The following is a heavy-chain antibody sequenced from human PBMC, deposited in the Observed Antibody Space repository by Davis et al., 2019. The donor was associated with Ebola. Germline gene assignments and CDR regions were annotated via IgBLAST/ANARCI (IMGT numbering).Heavy chain of an antibody. D-gene: IGHD3-3*01. CDR1: GGSISSSSYY. J-gene: IGHJ4*02. CDR2: INHSGST. Sequence: SETLSLTCTVSGGSISSSSYYWGWIRQPPGKGLEWIGEINHSGSTNYNPSLKSRVTISVDTSKNQFSLKLSSVTAADTAVYYCARRPNYDFWSGYYDYWGQGTLVTVSS. CDR3: ARRPNYDFWSGYYDY. V-gene: IGHV4-39*07.